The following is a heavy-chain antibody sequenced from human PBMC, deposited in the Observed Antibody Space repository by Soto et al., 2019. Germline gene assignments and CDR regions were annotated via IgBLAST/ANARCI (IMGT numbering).Heavy chain of an antibody. J-gene: IGHJ4*02. Sequence: QVXLVQSGAELKKPGASVKVSCKASGYTFSNYDMNWVRQATGQGPEWIGWVNPNNGDTGYAQKFQGRVTLTTDISTTTAYMELTSLRSEDTAIYYCAKVSRKGSAIDFDYWGQGTLITVSS. CDR3: AKVSRKGSAIDFDY. V-gene: IGHV1-8*01. CDR1: GYTFSNYD. CDR2: VNPNNGDT. D-gene: IGHD3-10*01.